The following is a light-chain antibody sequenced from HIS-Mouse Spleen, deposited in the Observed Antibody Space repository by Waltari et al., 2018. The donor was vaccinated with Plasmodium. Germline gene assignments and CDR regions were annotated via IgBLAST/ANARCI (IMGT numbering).Light chain of an antibody. CDR3: QAWDSSTDYV. V-gene: IGLV3-1*01. CDR2: QDS. CDR1: KLGDKY. Sequence: YELTQPPSVSVSPGQTASITCSGDKLGDKYACWYQQKPGQSPVLVIYQDSKRPSGIPERFSGANSGNTATLTISGTQAMDEADYYCQAWDSSTDYVFGTGTKVTVL. J-gene: IGLJ1*01.